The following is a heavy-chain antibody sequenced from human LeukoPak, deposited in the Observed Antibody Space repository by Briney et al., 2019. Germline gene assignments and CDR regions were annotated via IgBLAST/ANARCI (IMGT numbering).Heavy chain of an antibody. V-gene: IGHV3-23*01. Sequence: PGGSLRLSCAASGFTFSSYAMSWVRQAPGKGLEWVSAISGSGGSTYYADSVKGRFTISRDNSKNTLYLQMNSLGAEDTAVYYCAKDQSYGDYAYYFDYWGQGTLVTVSS. CDR2: ISGSGGST. D-gene: IGHD4-17*01. CDR1: GFTFSSYA. J-gene: IGHJ4*02. CDR3: AKDQSYGDYAYYFDY.